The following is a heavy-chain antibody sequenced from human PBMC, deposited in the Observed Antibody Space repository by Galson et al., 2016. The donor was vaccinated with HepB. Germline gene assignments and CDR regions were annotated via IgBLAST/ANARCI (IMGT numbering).Heavy chain of an antibody. D-gene: IGHD4-23*01. J-gene: IGHJ4*02. CDR3: ARADYGGNSPHDY. CDR1: GYTFTYYG. Sequence: SVKVSCKASGYTFTYYGFVWVRQAPGQGLEWMGWISAYSGHTNYAQKFQGRVTMTTDTPTSTAYMELRSLRSDDTAVYYCARADYGGNSPHDYWGQGTLVTVSS. CDR2: ISAYSGHT. V-gene: IGHV1-18*01.